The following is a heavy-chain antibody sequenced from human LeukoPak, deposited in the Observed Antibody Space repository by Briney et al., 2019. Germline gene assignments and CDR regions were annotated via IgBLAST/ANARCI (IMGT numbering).Heavy chain of an antibody. CDR1: GYTFTGYY. CDR2: INPNSGGT. D-gene: IGHD5-12*01. V-gene: IGHV1-2*02. J-gene: IGHJ6*02. Sequence: GASVKVSCKASGYTFTGYYMHWVRQAPGQGLEWMGWINPNSGGTNYAQKFQGRVTMTEDTSTDTAYMELSSLRSEDTAVYYCATMEMDIVATIRDYYYGMDVWGQGTTVTVSS. CDR3: ATMEMDIVATIRDYYYGMDV.